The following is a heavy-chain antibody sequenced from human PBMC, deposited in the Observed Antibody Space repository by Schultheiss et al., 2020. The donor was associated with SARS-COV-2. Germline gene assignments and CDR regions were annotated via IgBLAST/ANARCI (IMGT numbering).Heavy chain of an antibody. Sequence: GGSLRLSCAASGFKFSDYGTHWVRQAPGKGLEWVANIKQAGSEKYYVDSVKGRFTISRDNAKNSLYLQMNSLRAEDTAVYYCARERVGGYCSSTSCRYGSWFDPWGQGTLVTVSS. CDR2: IKQAGSEK. CDR3: ARERVGGYCSSTSCRYGSWFDP. CDR1: GFKFSDYG. J-gene: IGHJ5*02. V-gene: IGHV3-7*03. D-gene: IGHD2-2*01.